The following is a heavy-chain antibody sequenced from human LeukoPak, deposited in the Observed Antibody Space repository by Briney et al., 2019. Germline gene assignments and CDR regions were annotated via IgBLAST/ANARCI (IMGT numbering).Heavy chain of an antibody. Sequence: ASVKVSCKASGYTFTSYGISWVRQAPGQGLEWMGWISAYNGNTNYAQKLQGRVTMTTDTSTSTAYMELRSLRSDDTAVYYRARVGYCSSTSCPNWFDPWGQGTLVTVSS. D-gene: IGHD2-2*01. J-gene: IGHJ5*02. V-gene: IGHV1-18*01. CDR2: ISAYNGNT. CDR1: GYTFTSYG. CDR3: ARVGYCSSTSCPNWFDP.